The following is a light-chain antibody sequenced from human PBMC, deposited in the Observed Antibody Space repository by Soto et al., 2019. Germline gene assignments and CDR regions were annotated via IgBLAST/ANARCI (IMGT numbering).Light chain of an antibody. V-gene: IGKV1-8*01. CDR2: AAS. Sequence: AIRMTQSPSSFSASTGDRVTITCRASQGISSYLAWCQQKPGKAPKLLIYAASTLQSGVPSRFSGSGSGTDFTLTISCLQSEDFATYYCQQYYSYPPTFGQGTKLEIK. J-gene: IGKJ2*01. CDR1: QGISSY. CDR3: QQYYSYPPT.